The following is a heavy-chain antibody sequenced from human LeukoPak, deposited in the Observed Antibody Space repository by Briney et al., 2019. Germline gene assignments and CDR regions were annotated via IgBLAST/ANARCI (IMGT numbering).Heavy chain of an antibody. CDR1: GYTLTELS. CDR2: FDPEDGET. V-gene: IGHV1-24*01. J-gene: IGHJ4*02. Sequence: ASVKVSCKVSGYTLTELSMHWVRQAPGKGLEWMGGFDPEDGETIYAQKFQGRVTMTRDTSTSTVYMELRSLRSDDTAVYYCARENYYDGSGSPSASAPVDHWVQGTLVTVSS. D-gene: IGHD3-22*01. CDR3: ARENYYDGSGSPSASAPVDH.